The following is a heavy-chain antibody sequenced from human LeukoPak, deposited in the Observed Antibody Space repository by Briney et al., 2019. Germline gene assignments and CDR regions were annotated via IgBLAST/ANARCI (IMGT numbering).Heavy chain of an antibody. Sequence: SETLSLTCTVSGGSISSSSYYWGWIRQPPGKGLEWIGSIYCSGSTYYNPSLKSRVTISVDRSKNQFSLKLSSVTAADTAVYYCARGWGSGYYDHIDYWGQGTLVTVSS. J-gene: IGHJ4*02. CDR1: GGSISSSSYY. CDR3: ARGWGSGYYDHIDY. V-gene: IGHV4-39*07. CDR2: IYCSGST. D-gene: IGHD3-22*01.